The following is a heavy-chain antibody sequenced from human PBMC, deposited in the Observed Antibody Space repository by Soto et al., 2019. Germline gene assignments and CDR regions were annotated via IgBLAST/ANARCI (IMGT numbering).Heavy chain of an antibody. Sequence: SETLSLTCTVSGGSMSRGGYYWSWIRQYPGKGLECIGYIYYSGSTNYNPSLRSRVAISLDTSKNQFSLKLTSVTAADTAVYYCATNGGYYDASGPKYFQYWGQGTVVTVSS. CDR1: GGSMSRGGYY. D-gene: IGHD3-22*01. J-gene: IGHJ1*01. CDR2: IYYSGST. CDR3: ATNGGYYDASGPKYFQY. V-gene: IGHV4-31*03.